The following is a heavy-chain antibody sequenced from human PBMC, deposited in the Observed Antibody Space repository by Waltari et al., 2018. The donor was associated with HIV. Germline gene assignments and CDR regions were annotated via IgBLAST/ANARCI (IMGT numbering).Heavy chain of an antibody. D-gene: IGHD2-21*02. CDR2: VHHNGKT. CDR1: GYSISDGYF. J-gene: IGHJ4*02. Sequence: QVQLQESGPGLVTTSETLSLTCSVSGYSISDGYFWGWIRQAPGKGLEWVGSVHHNGKTDYPPSLRKRVTVSLDTSKTHFSLRLTSVSAADAAVYYCARDVETAISLGLRGIAYFDFWGQGILVTVSS. V-gene: IGHV4-38-2*02. CDR3: ARDVETAISLGLRGIAYFDF.